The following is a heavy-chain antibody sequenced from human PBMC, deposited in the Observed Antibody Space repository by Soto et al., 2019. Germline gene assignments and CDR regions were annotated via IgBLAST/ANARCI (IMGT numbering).Heavy chain of an antibody. CDR1: GVSITSYY. J-gene: IGHJ4*02. D-gene: IGHD4-4*01. Sequence: SLTCSVSGVSITSYYWSWSRQPPGKGLEWIGYIYYSGSTNYNPSLKSRVTISVDTSKNQFSLKLSSVTAADTAVYYCARNSLLSYGPSRTTVTTHFDYWGQGTLVTVSS. CDR2: IYYSGST. CDR3: ARNSLLSYGPSRTTVTTHFDY. V-gene: IGHV4-59*01.